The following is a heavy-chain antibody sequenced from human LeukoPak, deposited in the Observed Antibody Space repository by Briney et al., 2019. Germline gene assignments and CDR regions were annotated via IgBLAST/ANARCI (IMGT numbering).Heavy chain of an antibody. D-gene: IGHD6-19*01. CDR1: GFTFSTYW. CDR2: INSDGSRT. V-gene: IGHV3-74*01. Sequence: GGSLRLSCAASGFTFSTYWMHWVRQAPGKGLVWVSRINSDGSRTTYADPVKGRFTISRDNAKSTLYLQMNSLRTEDTAVYYCARPETQYSSGLDGFDIWGQGTMVTVSS. J-gene: IGHJ3*02. CDR3: ARPETQYSSGLDGFDI.